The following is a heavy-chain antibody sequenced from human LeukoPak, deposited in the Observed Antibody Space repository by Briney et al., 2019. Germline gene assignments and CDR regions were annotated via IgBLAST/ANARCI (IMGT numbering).Heavy chain of an antibody. V-gene: IGHV3-53*01. D-gene: IGHD5-18*01. CDR3: ARQRTAMGYFDY. Sequence: PGGSLRLSCAASGFTVSSNYMSWVRQAPGKGLERVSVIYSGGSTYYADSVKGRFTISRDNSKNTLYLQMNSLRAEDTAVYYCARQRTAMGYFDYWGQGTLVTVSS. J-gene: IGHJ4*02. CDR1: GFTVSSNY. CDR2: IYSGGST.